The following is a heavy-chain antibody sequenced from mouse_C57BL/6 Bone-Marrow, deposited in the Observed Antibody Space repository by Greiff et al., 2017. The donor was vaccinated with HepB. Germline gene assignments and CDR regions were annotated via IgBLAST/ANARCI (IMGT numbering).Heavy chain of an antibody. CDR1: GFNIKDYY. D-gene: IGHD2-3*01. J-gene: IGHJ1*03. CDR2: IDPEDGDT. V-gene: IGHV14-1*01. CDR3: TTYDGYSVWYFDV. Sequence: DVKLQESGAELVRPGASVKLSCTASGFNIKDYYMHWVKQRPEQGLEWIGRIDPEDGDTEYAPKFQGKATMTADTSSNTAYLQLSSLTSEDTAVYYCTTYDGYSVWYFDVWGTGTTVTVSS.